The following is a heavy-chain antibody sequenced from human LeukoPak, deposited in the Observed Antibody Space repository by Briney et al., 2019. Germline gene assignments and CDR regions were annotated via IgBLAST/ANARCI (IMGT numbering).Heavy chain of an antibody. D-gene: IGHD2-8*02. CDR1: GFTFRSYA. J-gene: IGHJ4*02. CDR3: AKGDTDFDY. V-gene: IGHV3-23*01. CDR2: ISGSGGST. Sequence: GGSPRLSCEASGFTFRSYAMTWVRQAPGKGLEWVSAISGSGGSTYYADSVKGRFTISRDNSKNTLYLQMNSLRAEDTAVYYCAKGDTDFDYWGQGTLVTVSS.